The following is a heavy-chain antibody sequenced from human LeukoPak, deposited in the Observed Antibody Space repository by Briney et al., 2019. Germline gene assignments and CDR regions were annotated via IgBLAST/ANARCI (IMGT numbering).Heavy chain of an antibody. CDR2: IYYSGST. D-gene: IGHD1-1*01. J-gene: IGHJ6*02. CDR1: GGSISSYY. CDR3: ARDRVQLGRQDYYYGMDV. V-gene: IGHV4-59*01. Sequence: SETLSLTCTVSGGSISSYYWSWIRQPPGKGLEWIGYIYYSGSTNYNPSLKSRVTISVDTSKNQFSLKLSSVTAADTAVYYCARDRVQLGRQDYYYGMDVWGQGTTVTVSS.